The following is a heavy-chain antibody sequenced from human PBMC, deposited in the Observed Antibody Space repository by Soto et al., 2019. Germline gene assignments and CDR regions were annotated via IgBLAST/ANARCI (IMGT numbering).Heavy chain of an antibody. Sequence: GGSLRLSCAASEFTFSNYAMSWVRQAPGKGLEWVSAISYGGGTTYYADSVKGRFTISRDNSKNTLYLQMNSLRAEDTAVYYCAKNPGYYYDSTGYHFDYWGQGTLVTVSS. CDR2: ISYGGGTT. CDR3: AKNPGYYYDSTGYHFDY. J-gene: IGHJ4*02. CDR1: EFTFSNYA. D-gene: IGHD3-22*01. V-gene: IGHV3-23*01.